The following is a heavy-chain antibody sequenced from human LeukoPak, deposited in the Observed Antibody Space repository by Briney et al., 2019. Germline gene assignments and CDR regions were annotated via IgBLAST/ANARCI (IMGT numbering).Heavy chain of an antibody. CDR2: ISWGGGST. Sequence: PGGSLRLSCAASGFTFDDYTMHWVRQAPGKGLEWVSLISWGGGSTYYADSVKGRFTISRDNSENSLYLQTNSLRTEDTALYYCAAENQQWLVSSGDYWGQGTLVTLS. CDR3: AAENQQWLVSSGDY. CDR1: GFTFDDYT. D-gene: IGHD6-19*01. V-gene: IGHV3-43*01. J-gene: IGHJ4*02.